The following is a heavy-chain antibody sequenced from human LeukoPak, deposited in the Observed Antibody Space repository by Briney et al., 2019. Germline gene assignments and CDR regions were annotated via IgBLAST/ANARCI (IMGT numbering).Heavy chain of an antibody. D-gene: IGHD2-21*01. CDR3: ARDCDHDYYDY. CDR1: GGTFSSYA. V-gene: IGHV1-69*04. J-gene: IGHJ4*02. CDR2: IIPILGIA. Sequence: SVKVSCKASGGTFSSYAISWVRQAPGQGLEWMGRIIPILGIANYAQKFQGRVTITADKSTSTAYMELSSLRSEDTAVYYCARDCDHDYYDYWGQGTLVTVSS.